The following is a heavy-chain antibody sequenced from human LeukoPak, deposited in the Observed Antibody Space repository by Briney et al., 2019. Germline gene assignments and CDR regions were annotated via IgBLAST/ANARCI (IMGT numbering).Heavy chain of an antibody. V-gene: IGHV3-23*01. Sequence: GGSLRLSCAASGFTLSDYAMNWVRQAPGKGLEWVSTISGTGGSTHYAGSVKGRFTIHRDNSKNTLYLQMNSLRAEDTAVHYCAKLHNLSIDYWGQGTLVTVSS. J-gene: IGHJ4*02. CDR3: AKLHNLSIDY. CDR1: GFTLSDYA. CDR2: ISGTGGST. D-gene: IGHD1-14*01.